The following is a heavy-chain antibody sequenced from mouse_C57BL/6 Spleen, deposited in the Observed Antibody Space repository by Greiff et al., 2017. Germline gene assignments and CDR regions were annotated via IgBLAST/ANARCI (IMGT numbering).Heavy chain of an antibody. V-gene: IGHV1-78*01. J-gene: IGHJ4*01. Sequence: VQLQQSDAELVKPGASVKISCKVSGYTFTDHTIHWMKQRPEQGLEWIGYIYPRDGSTKYNEKFKSKATLTVDTSSSTAYMQLSSLTSEDSAVYYCARHTYYGNYDAMDYWGQGTSVTVSS. CDR1: GYTFTDHT. CDR3: ARHTYYGNYDAMDY. CDR2: IYPRDGST. D-gene: IGHD2-10*01.